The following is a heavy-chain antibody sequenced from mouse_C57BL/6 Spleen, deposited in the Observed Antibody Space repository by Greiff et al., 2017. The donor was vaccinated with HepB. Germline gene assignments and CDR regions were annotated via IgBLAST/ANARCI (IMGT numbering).Heavy chain of an antibody. Sequence: VQLQQSGAELVRPGASVTLSFKASGYTFTDYEMHWVKQTPVHGLEWIGAIDPETGGTAYNQKFKGKAILTADNSSSTAYMELRSLTSEDSAVYYCTRSEFTTRGYFDYWGQGTTLTVSS. D-gene: IGHD1-1*01. J-gene: IGHJ2*01. CDR2: IDPETGGT. CDR3: TRSEFTTRGYFDY. CDR1: GYTFTDYE. V-gene: IGHV1-15*01.